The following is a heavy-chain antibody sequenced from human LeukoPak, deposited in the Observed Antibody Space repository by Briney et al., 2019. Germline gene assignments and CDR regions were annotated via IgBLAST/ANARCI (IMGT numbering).Heavy chain of an antibody. CDR1: GGSISSYY. D-gene: IGHD7-27*01. Sequence: LETLSLTCTVSGGSISSYYWSWIRQPPGKGLEWIGYIYYSGSTNYNPSLKSRVTISVDKSKNQFSLKLSSVTAADTAVYYCARSTGGWLDPWGQGTLVTVSS. J-gene: IGHJ5*02. CDR2: IYYSGST. V-gene: IGHV4-59*01. CDR3: ARSTGGWLDP.